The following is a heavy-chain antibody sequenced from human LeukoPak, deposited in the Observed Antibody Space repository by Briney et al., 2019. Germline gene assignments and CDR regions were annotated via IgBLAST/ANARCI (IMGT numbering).Heavy chain of an antibody. V-gene: IGHV1-18*01. CDR3: ATGSIAVAGTRNYYYYYYMDV. J-gene: IGHJ6*03. Sequence: GASVKVSCKASGYTFTSYGIIWVRQAPGQGLEWMGWISTYNGNTNYAQKIQGRVTMTEDTSTDTAYMELSSLRSEDTAVYYCATGSIAVAGTRNYYYYYYMDVWGKGTTVTISS. CDR2: ISTYNGNT. CDR1: GYTFTSYG. D-gene: IGHD6-19*01.